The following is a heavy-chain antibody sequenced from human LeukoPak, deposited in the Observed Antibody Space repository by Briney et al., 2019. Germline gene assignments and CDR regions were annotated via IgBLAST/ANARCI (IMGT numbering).Heavy chain of an antibody. CDR3: ARHSGMAAGDY. J-gene: IGHJ4*02. Sequence: SETVSLTCAVAGYSISRGYYGDWIRQPPGKGLEWIGTIYHSGSTYYNPSLKSRVTISVDTSKNQFSLKLSSVTAADTAAYYCARHSGMAAGDYWGQGTLVTVSS. V-gene: IGHV4-38-2*01. D-gene: IGHD6-13*01. CDR1: GYSISRGYY. CDR2: IYHSGST.